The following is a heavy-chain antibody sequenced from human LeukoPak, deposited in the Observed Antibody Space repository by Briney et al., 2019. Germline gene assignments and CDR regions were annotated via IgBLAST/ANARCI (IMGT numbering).Heavy chain of an antibody. CDR3: ARDQRDYYDSSGRPGDFDY. Sequence: PGGSLRLSCAASGFTFSSYSMNWVRQAPGKGLEWVSSISSSSSYIYYADSVKGRFTISRDNAKNSLYLQMNSLRAEDTAVYYCARDQRDYYDSSGRPGDFDYWGQGTLVTVSS. V-gene: IGHV3-21*01. J-gene: IGHJ4*02. CDR1: GFTFSSYS. D-gene: IGHD3-22*01. CDR2: ISSSSSYI.